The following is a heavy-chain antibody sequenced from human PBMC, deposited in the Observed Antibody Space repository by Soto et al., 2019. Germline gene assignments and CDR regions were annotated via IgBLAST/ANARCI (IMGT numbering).Heavy chain of an antibody. J-gene: IGHJ4*02. CDR3: ERGLAAVPRAFDY. CDR1: GGSISSYF. Sequence: QVQLQESGPGLLKPSETLSLTCTVSGGSISSYFYIWVRQPPGKGLEWIGSVYYTGTTAYNPSLKSRVTRSVDTSTPQFSLNLRSAPAADTSVYYSERGLAAVPRAFDYWGRGTLVTVSS. V-gene: IGHV4-59*12. CDR2: VYYTGTT. D-gene: IGHD6-13*01.